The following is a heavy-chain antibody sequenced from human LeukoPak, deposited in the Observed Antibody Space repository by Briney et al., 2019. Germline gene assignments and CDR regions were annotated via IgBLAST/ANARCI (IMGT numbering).Heavy chain of an antibody. CDR1: GGSISSYY. CDR3: AREEGDDFWSGYYTH. CDR2: IYTSGST. D-gene: IGHD3-3*01. Sequence: SETLSLTCTVSGGSISSYYWSWLPQPAGKGLEWIGRIYTSGSTNYNPSLKSRVTMSVDTSKNQYSLKLSSVTAADTAVYYCAREEGDDFWSGYYTHWGQGTLVTVSS. V-gene: IGHV4-4*07. J-gene: IGHJ4*02.